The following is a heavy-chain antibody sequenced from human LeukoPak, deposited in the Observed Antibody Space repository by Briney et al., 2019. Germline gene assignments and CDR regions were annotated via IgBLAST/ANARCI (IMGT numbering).Heavy chain of an antibody. D-gene: IGHD3-10*01. Sequence: EASVKVSCKASGGTFSSYAISWVRQAPGQGLEWMGGIIPIFGTANYAQKFQGRVTITADESTSTAYMELSSLRSEGTAVYYCARISGSSRGFDPWGQGTLVTVSS. V-gene: IGHV1-69*13. CDR2: IIPIFGTA. CDR1: GGTFSSYA. J-gene: IGHJ5*02. CDR3: ARISGSSRGFDP.